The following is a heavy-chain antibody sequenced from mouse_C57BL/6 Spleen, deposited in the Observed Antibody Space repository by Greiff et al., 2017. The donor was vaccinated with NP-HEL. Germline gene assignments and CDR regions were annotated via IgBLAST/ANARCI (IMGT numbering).Heavy chain of an antibody. J-gene: IGHJ4*01. CDR3: ARGGYYGSSLLYAMDY. CDR2: LYPGSGST. Sequence: VQLQQPGAELVKPGASVKMSCKASGYTFTSYWITWVKQRPGQGLEWIGDLYPGSGSTNYNEKFKSKATLTVDTSSSTAYMQLSSLTSEDSAVYYCARGGYYGSSLLYAMDYWGQGTSVTVSS. V-gene: IGHV1-55*01. CDR1: GYTFTSYW. D-gene: IGHD1-1*01.